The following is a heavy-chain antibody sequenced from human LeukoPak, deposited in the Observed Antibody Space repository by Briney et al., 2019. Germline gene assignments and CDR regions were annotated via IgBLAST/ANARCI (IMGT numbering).Heavy chain of an antibody. V-gene: IGHV3-66*01. CDR2: IYSGGST. Sequence: PGGSLRLSCAASGFTVSSNYMSWVRQAPGKGLEWVSVIYSGGSTYYADSVKGRFTISRDNSKNTVYLQMNSLRADDTALYYCARDSPWGIAAAGTIDYWGQGTLVTVSS. D-gene: IGHD6-13*01. J-gene: IGHJ4*02. CDR3: ARDSPWGIAAAGTIDY. CDR1: GFTVSSNY.